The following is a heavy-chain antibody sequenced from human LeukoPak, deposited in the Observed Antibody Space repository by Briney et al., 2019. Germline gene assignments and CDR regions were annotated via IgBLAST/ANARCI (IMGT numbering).Heavy chain of an antibody. Sequence: SVKVSCKASGCTFSSYAISWVRQAPGQGLEWMGRIIPILGIANYAQKFQGRVTITADKSTSTAYMELSSLRSEDTAVYYCAREEGPFDYWGQGTLVTVSS. CDR3: AREEGPFDY. V-gene: IGHV1-69*04. CDR1: GCTFSSYA. CDR2: IIPILGIA. J-gene: IGHJ4*02.